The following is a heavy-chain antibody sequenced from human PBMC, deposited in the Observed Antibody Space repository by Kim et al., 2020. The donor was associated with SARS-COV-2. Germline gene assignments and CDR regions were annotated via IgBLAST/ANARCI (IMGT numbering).Heavy chain of an antibody. CDR1: GFTFSSYA. V-gene: IGHV3-30-3*01. CDR2: ISYDGSNK. CDR3: ARDKLAGSLFDP. J-gene: IGHJ5*02. Sequence: GGSLRLSCAASGFTFSSYAMHWVRQAPGKGLEWVAVISYDGSNKYYADSVKGRFTISRDNSKNTLYLQMNSLRAEDTAVYYCARDKLAGSLFDPWGQGTLVTVSS. D-gene: IGHD6-19*01.